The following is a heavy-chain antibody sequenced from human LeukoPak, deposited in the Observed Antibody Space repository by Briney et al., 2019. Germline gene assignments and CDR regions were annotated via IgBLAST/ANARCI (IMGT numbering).Heavy chain of an antibody. V-gene: IGHV4-59*01. D-gene: IGHD3-16*01. CDR3: ARDLIRGLDY. J-gene: IGHJ4*02. CDR1: GGSISSYY. CDR2: IYYSGST. Sequence: SETLSLTCTVSGGSISSYYWSWIRQPPGKGLEWIGYIYYSGSTNYNPSLKSRVTISVDTSKNQFSLKLSSVTAADTAVYYCARDLIRGLDYWGQGTLVTVSS.